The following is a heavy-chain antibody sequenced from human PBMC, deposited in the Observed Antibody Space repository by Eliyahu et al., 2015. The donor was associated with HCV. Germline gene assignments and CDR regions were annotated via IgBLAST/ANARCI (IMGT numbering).Heavy chain of an antibody. V-gene: IGHV3-74*01. J-gene: IGHJ4*02. CDR1: GFTFSSYW. CDR2: INSDGSST. D-gene: IGHD5-12*01. Sequence: EVQLVESGGGLVQPGGSLRLSCAASGFTFSSYWMHWARQAPGKGLVWVSRINSDGSSTSYADSVKGRFTISRDNAKNTLYLQMNSLRAEDTAVYYCARDRRSKWLRRPQKYYFDYWGQGTLVTVSS. CDR3: ARDRRSKWLRRPQKYYFDY.